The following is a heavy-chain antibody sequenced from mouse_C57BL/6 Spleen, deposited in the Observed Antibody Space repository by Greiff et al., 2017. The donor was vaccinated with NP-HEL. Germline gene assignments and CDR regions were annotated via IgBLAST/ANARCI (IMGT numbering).Heavy chain of an antibody. CDR3: ARAACDAEGAYFDY. D-gene: IGHD2-13*01. CDR2: IYPRSGNT. CDR1: GYTFTSYG. V-gene: IGHV1-81*01. Sequence: QVQLQQSGAELARPGASVKLSCKASGYTFTSYGISWVKQRTGQGLEWIGEIYPRSGNTYYNEKFKGKATLTADKSSSTAYMELRSLTSEDSAVYVCARAACDAEGAYFDYWGQGTTLTVSS. J-gene: IGHJ2*01.